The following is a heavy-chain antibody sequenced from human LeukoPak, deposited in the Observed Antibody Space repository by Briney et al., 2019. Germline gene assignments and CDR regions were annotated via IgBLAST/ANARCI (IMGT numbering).Heavy chain of an antibody. Sequence: GESLKISCKGSGYSFTSYWIGWVRQMPGKGLEWMGITYPGDSDTRYSPSFQGQVTISADKSISTAYLQWSSLKASDTAMYYCSRHCSSTSCYSLHAFDIWGQGAMVTVSS. CDR1: GYSFTSYW. J-gene: IGHJ3*02. D-gene: IGHD2-2*01. CDR2: TYPGDSDT. V-gene: IGHV5-51*01. CDR3: SRHCSSTSCYSLHAFDI.